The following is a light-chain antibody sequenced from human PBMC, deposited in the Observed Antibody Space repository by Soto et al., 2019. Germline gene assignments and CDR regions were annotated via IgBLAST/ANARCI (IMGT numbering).Light chain of an antibody. V-gene: IGKV3-20*01. J-gene: IGKJ3*01. Sequence: ETVLTQSPGTLSLSPGERATLSCRASQSVSSTYLGWYQQKPGQAPRLLISGASSRATGIPDRFSGSGSGTDFTLTISRLAPEDFAVYYCQQYGSIPFTFGPGTKVDI. CDR1: QSVSSTY. CDR3: QQYGSIPFT. CDR2: GAS.